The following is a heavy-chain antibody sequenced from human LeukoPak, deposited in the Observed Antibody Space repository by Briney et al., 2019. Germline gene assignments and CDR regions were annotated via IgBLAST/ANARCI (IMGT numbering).Heavy chain of an antibody. CDR3: ARQKGFGNAPFDP. V-gene: IGHV4-39*01. Sequence: HPSETLSLTCTVSGGSISSSSYYWGWIRQPPGKGLEWIGSIYYSGSTYYNPSLKSRVTISVDTSKNQFSLKLSSVTAADTAVYYCARQKGFGNAPFDPWGPGTLVTVSS. CDR2: IYYSGST. D-gene: IGHD3-3*01. CDR1: GGSISSSSYY. J-gene: IGHJ5*02.